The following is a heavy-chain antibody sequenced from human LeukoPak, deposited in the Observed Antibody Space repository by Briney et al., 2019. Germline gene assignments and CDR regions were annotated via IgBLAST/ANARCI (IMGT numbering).Heavy chain of an antibody. CDR1: GYTFTSYG. V-gene: IGHV1-18*01. CDR3: AREPLRTEHIDY. D-gene: IGHD2-8*02. J-gene: IGHJ4*02. CDR2: ISAYNGNT. Sequence: ASVKVSCKASGYTFTSYGISWVRQAPGQGLEWMGWISAYNGNTNYAQKLQGRVTMTRDTSTRTAYMELSSLRPEDSAVYYCAREPLRTEHIDYWGQGTLVTVSS.